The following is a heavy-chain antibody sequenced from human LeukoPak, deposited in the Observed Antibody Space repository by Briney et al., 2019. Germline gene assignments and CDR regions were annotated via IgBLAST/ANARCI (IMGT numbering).Heavy chain of an antibody. V-gene: IGHV3-30*18. J-gene: IGHJ5*02. Sequence: GRSLRLSCAASGFTFSSYGMHWVRQAPGKGLEWVAVISYDGSNKYYADSVKGRFTISRDNSENTLYLQMNSLRAEDTAVYYCAKDTVWFGERWFDPWGQGTLVTVSS. D-gene: IGHD3-10*01. CDR2: ISYDGSNK. CDR3: AKDTVWFGERWFDP. CDR1: GFTFSSYG.